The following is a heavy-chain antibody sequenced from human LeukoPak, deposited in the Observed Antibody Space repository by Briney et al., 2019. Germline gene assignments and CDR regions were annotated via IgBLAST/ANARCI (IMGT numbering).Heavy chain of an antibody. J-gene: IGHJ4*02. CDR2: ISGSGGST. V-gene: IGHV3-23*01. CDR1: GFTFSSYA. CDR3: AKVSVVWSYTYYDILTGDDY. Sequence: GGSLRLSCAASGFTFSSYAMCWVRQAPGKGLEWVSAISGSGGSTYYADSVKGRFTISRDNSKNTLYLQMNSLRAKDTVVYYCAKVSVVWSYTYYDILTGDDYWGQGTLVTVSS. D-gene: IGHD3-9*01.